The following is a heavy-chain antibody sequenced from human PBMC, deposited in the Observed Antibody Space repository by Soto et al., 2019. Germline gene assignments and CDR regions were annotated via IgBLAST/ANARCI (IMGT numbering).Heavy chain of an antibody. CDR1: GGTFSSYA. CDR2: IIPIFGTP. V-gene: IGHV1-69*01. CDR3: ASLPYYGRSGAYYAGFDY. Sequence: VQLVQSGAEVKKPGSSVKVSCRASGGTFSSYAMSWVRQAPGQGLEWMGGIIPIFGTPNYAQKFQGRVTITADESTRTAYMELSSLRSEDTAVYYCASLPYYGRSGAYYAGFDYWGQGTLVTVSS. D-gene: IGHD3-22*01. J-gene: IGHJ4*02.